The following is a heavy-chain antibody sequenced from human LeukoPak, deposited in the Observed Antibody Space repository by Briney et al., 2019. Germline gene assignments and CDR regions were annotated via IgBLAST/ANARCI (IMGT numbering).Heavy chain of an antibody. V-gene: IGHV4-34*01. D-gene: IGHD2-2*01. CDR1: GGSFSGYY. Sequence: SETLSLTCAVHGGSFSGYYWSWIRQPPGKGLEWIGEINHSGSTNYNPSLKSRVTISVDTSKNQFSLKLSSVTAADTAVYYCASMRKGVVPAAADYWGQGTLVTVSS. J-gene: IGHJ4*02. CDR2: INHSGST. CDR3: ASMRKGVVPAAADY.